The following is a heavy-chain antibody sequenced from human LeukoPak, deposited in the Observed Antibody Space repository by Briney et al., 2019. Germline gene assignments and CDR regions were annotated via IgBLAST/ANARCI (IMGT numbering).Heavy chain of an antibody. D-gene: IGHD2-8*02. Sequence: EASVKVSCKASGYALTRYYFHWVRHPPGQGLEWMGWINPNIGDTNYAEKSQGRVTLTRDTSINIPYMAVSTLTSDHTAVYYCARTGGLFYDFDYWGQGTLVTVSS. J-gene: IGHJ4*02. CDR1: GYALTRYY. CDR2: INPNIGDT. CDR3: ARTGGLFYDFDY. V-gene: IGHV1-2*02.